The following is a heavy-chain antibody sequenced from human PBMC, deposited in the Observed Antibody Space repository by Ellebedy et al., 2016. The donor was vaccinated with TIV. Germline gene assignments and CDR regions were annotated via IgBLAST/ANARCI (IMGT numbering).Heavy chain of an antibody. Sequence: GESLKISXKASGYSFSIFWVGWVRQMPGKGLEWMGIMYPGDSDARYSPSFEGQVTISADKSITTAYLQWSSLKASDSAMYYCARLYCTGADWYPFDGFDIWGQGTMVTVSS. D-gene: IGHD2-8*02. J-gene: IGHJ3*02. CDR1: GYSFSIFW. V-gene: IGHV5-51*01. CDR2: MYPGDSDA. CDR3: ARLYCTGADWYPFDGFDI.